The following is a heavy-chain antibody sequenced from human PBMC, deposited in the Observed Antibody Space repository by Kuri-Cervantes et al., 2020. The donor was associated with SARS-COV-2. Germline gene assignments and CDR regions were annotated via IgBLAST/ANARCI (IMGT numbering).Heavy chain of an antibody. CDR2: ISYDGSNK. D-gene: IGHD3-3*01. CDR1: GFTFSSYG. V-gene: IGHV3-30*18. CDR3: AKDAYYDFWSGYYPDWYFDL. J-gene: IGHJ2*01. Sequence: GESLKLSCAASGFTFSSYGMHWVRQAPGKGLEWVAVISYDGSNKYYADSVKGRFTISRDNSKNTLYLQMNSLRAEDTAVYYCAKDAYYDFWSGYYPDWYFDLWGRGTLVTVSS.